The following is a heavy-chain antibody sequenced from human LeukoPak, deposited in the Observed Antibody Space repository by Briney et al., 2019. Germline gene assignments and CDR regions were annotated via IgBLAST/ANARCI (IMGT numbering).Heavy chain of an antibody. D-gene: IGHD4-17*01. CDR2: IKYDGSEI. CDR3: ARGAKSDDYGDYWFDP. CDR1: GFTFSSYW. V-gene: IGHV3-7*05. J-gene: IGHJ5*02. Sequence: GGSLRLSCAASGFTFSSYWMSWVRQAPGKGLEWVANIKYDGSEIYYVDSVKGRFTISRDNAENSLFLQMNSLRAEDTAVYYCARGAKSDDYGDYWFDPWGQGTLVTVSS.